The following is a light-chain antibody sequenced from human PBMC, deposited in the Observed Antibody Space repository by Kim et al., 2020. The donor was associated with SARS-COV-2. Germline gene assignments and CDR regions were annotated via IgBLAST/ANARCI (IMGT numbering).Light chain of an antibody. CDR1: QGIDNY. V-gene: IGKV1-27*01. CDR3: QKYNSGPYT. CDR2: GAS. Sequence: SASVGDRVTVTGPASQGIDNYLACYQQKPGKVPKLLIYGASTLQPGVPSRFSGSASGTDFTLTISSLQPEDVATYYCQKYNSGPYTFGQGTKLEI. J-gene: IGKJ2*01.